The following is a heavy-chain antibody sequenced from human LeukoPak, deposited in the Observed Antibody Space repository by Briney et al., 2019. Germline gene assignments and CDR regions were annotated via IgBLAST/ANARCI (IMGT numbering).Heavy chain of an antibody. D-gene: IGHD2-15*01. J-gene: IGHJ6*02. CDR1: GGSISSGGYP. Sequence: SETLSLTCAVSGGSISSGGYPWSWIRQPPGKGLEWIGYIYHSGSTYYNPSLKSRVTISVDRSKNQISLRLSSVTAADTAVYFCARDDLVYSVHHCMDVWGRGITVTVSS. CDR3: ARDDLVYSVHHCMDV. V-gene: IGHV4-30-2*01. CDR2: IYHSGST.